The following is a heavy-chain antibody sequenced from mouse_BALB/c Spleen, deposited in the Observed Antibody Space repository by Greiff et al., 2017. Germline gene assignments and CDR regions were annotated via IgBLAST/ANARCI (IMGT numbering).Heavy chain of an antibody. V-gene: IGHV2-2*02. D-gene: IGHD2-14*01. CDR3: ARNGYYRYEAWFAY. CDR1: GFSLTSYG. J-gene: IGHJ3*01. Sequence: VKLMESGPGLVQPSQSLSITCTVSGFSLTSYGVHWVRQSPGKGLEWLGVIWSGGSTDYNAAFISRLSISKDNSKSQVFFKMNSLQANDTAIYYCARNGYYRYEAWFAYWGQGTLVTVSA. CDR2: IWSGGST.